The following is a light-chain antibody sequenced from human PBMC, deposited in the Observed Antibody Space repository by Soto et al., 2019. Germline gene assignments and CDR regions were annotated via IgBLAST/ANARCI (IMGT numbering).Light chain of an antibody. CDR2: EAS. Sequence: DIQMTQSPYSLSAAVGDRVTINCRASQSISSYLNWYQQKPGKAPKLLIYEASSLESGVPPRFSGSGSGTELTIIISSLQPDDGETYDGQHYKSYPWTFGQGTKVDIK. CDR3: QHYKSYPWT. CDR1: QSISSY. J-gene: IGKJ1*01. V-gene: IGKV1-5*01.